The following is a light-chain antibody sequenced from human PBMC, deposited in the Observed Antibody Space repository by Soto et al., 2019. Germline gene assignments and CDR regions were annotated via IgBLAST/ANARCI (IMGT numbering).Light chain of an antibody. CDR3: QQRSNWPPYT. CDR1: QSVSSY. CDR2: DAS. V-gene: IGKV3-11*01. Sequence: EIVLTQSPATLSLSPGERATLSCRASQSVSSYLAWYQQKPGQAPRLLSYDASNRATGIPARFSGSGSGTAFTLTIRSLEPEDFAVYYCQQRSNWPPYTFGQGTKLEIK. J-gene: IGKJ2*01.